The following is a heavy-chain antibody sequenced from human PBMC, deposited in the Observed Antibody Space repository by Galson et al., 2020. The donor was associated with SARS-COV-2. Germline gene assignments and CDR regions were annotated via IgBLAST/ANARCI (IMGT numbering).Heavy chain of an antibody. D-gene: IGHD5-12*01. J-gene: IGHJ6*02. CDR1: GGSFSGYY. Sequence: SQASETLSLTCAVYGGSFSGYYWSWIRHPPGKGLEWIGEINHSGSTNYNPSLKSRVTISVDTSKNQFSLKLSSVTAADTAVYYCARGQMATITNYYYDYGMDVWGQGTRVTVSS. V-gene: IGHV4-34*01. CDR3: ARGQMATITNYYYDYGMDV. CDR2: INHSGST.